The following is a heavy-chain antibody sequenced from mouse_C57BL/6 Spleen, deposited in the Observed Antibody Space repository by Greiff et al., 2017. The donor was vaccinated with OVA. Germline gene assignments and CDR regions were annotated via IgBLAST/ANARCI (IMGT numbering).Heavy chain of an antibody. J-gene: IGHJ4*01. V-gene: IGHV5-4*01. CDR1: GFTFSSYA. CDR3: ARDRDSYYYAMDY. CDR2: ISDGGSYT. Sequence: EVKLEESGGGLVKPGGSLKLSCAASGFTFSSYAMSWVRQTPEKRLEWVATISDGGSYTYYPDNVKGRFTISRDNAKNNLYLQMSHLKSEDTAMYYCARDRDSYYYAMDYWGQGTSVTVSS. D-gene: IGHD3-1*01.